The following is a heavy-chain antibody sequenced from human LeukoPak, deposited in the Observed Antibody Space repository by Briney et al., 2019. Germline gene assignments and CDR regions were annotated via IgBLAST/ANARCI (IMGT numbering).Heavy chain of an antibody. Sequence: PGGSLRLSCAASGFTFSTYAMHWVRQAPAKGLDWVAVISNGGRDTYYADSVKGRFTISRDNSKNTLDLQMNSLRVDDTAVYYCARALDPWGQGTLVTVSS. J-gene: IGHJ5*02. CDR3: ARALDP. CDR2: ISNGGRDT. V-gene: IGHV3-30*04. CDR1: GFTFSTYA.